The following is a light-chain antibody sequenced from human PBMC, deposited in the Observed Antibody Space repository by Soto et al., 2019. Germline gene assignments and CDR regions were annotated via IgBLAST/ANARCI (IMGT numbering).Light chain of an antibody. CDR3: CSYVSAISYV. CDR1: RSDVGSNNL. CDR2: EAT. J-gene: IGLJ1*01. Sequence: QSALTQPTSVSGSPGQSITISCSGTRSDVGSNNLVSWYQHRPGQAPKLLIYEATKRPSGVSNRFSGSRSGNTASLTISGLQSEDEADYYCCSYVSAISYVFGTGTKLTVL. V-gene: IGLV2-23*01.